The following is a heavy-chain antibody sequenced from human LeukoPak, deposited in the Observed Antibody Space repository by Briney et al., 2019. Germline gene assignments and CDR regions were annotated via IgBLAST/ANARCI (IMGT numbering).Heavy chain of an antibody. CDR1: AFTFSSYS. D-gene: IGHD4-17*01. Sequence: GGSLRLSCAASAFTFSSYSMNWVRKAPRKGLKRVSSISSSSSYIYSADSVKGRFTISRDNAKNSLYLQMNSLRVEDTAVYYCARSRRDGDYLFNAFDIWGQGTMVTVSS. J-gene: IGHJ3*02. CDR2: ISSSSSYI. V-gene: IGHV3-21*06. CDR3: ARSRRDGDYLFNAFDI.